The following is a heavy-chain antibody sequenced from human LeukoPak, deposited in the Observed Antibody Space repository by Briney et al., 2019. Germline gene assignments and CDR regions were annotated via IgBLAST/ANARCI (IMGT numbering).Heavy chain of an antibody. Sequence: SETLSLTCAVSGYSISSGYYWGWIRQPPGKGLEGIGSIYHSGSTYYNPSLKSLVTISVVTAKNQFSLKLSSVTAADTAVYYCARQYYDFWSGSYYYYMDVWGKGTTVTVSS. V-gene: IGHV4-38-2*01. J-gene: IGHJ6*03. D-gene: IGHD3-3*01. CDR1: GYSISSGYY. CDR3: ARQYYDFWSGSYYYYMDV. CDR2: IYHSGST.